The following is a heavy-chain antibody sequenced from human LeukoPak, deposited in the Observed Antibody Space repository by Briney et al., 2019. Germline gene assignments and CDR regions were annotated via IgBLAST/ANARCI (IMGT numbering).Heavy chain of an antibody. D-gene: IGHD1-26*01. J-gene: IGHJ4*02. CDR1: GDIFSTYY. CDR2: INTNIGGT. CDR3: ARNWEL. Sequence: ASVKVSCKVSGDIFSTYYIQWARQAPGEGLEWVGWINTNIGGTNSAPKFQGRVSMTTDTSISTAYLELTRLTSDDTAIYYCARNWELWGQGTLVTVSS. V-gene: IGHV1-2*02.